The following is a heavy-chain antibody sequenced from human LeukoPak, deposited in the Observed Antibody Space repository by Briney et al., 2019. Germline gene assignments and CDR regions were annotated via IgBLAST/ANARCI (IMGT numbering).Heavy chain of an antibody. Sequence: ASVKVSCKASGYTFTSYGISWVRQAPGQGLEWMGWISAYNGNTNYAQKLQGRVTMTTDTSTSTAYMELRSLRSDDTAVYYCATGVAYRYSRSYCDYWGQGTLVTVSS. CDR2: ISAYNGNT. D-gene: IGHD1-26*01. J-gene: IGHJ4*02. CDR3: ATGVAYRYSRSYCDY. V-gene: IGHV1-18*01. CDR1: GYTFTSYG.